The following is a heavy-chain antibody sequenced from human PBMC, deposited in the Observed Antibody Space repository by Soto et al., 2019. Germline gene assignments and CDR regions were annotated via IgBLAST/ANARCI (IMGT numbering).Heavy chain of an antibody. V-gene: IGHV2-5*02. CDR3: ARGGWTTYYSPFFDY. CDR2: IYWDDDK. Sequence: SGPTLVNPTQTLTLTCTFSGFSLSTSGVGVGWIRQPPGKALEWLALIYWDDDKRYKPSLKSRLTITKDTSKNQVVLTLTKLDTVDTATYYCARGGWTTYYSPFFDYWGQGTLVTVSS. J-gene: IGHJ4*02. D-gene: IGHD3-10*01. CDR1: GFSLSTSGVG.